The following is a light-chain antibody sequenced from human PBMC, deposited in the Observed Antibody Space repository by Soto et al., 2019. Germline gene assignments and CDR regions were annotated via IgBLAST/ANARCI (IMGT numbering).Light chain of an antibody. CDR2: GAS. Sequence: EIVMTQSPATLSVSPGERATLSCRASQSVSSNLAWYQQKPGQAPRLLIYGASTRATGIPARFSGTGSGTEFTLTISSLQSEDFAVYYFQHYNNWPPRAWTFGQGTKVEIK. V-gene: IGKV3-15*01. CDR3: QHYNNWPPRAWT. CDR1: QSVSSN. J-gene: IGKJ1*01.